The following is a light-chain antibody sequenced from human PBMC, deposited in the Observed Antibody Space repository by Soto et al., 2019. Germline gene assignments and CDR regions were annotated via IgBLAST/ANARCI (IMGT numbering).Light chain of an antibody. V-gene: IGKV3-20*01. Sequence: EIVLTQSPGTLPLSTGERATLSCRASQSLSSSYLAWYLQKPGQAPRLLIFGTSNKATGVPDRFSGSGSGTDFTLTIARLEPEDFGMYYCQQYATSPLTCGGGTKVDIK. CDR3: QQYATSPLT. CDR2: GTS. J-gene: IGKJ4*01. CDR1: QSLSSSY.